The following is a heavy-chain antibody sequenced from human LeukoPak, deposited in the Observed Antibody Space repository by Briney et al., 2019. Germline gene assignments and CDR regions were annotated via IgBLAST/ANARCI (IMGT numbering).Heavy chain of an antibody. CDR1: AFTFSSYG. J-gene: IGHJ4*02. Sequence: PGGSLRLSCAASAFTFSSYGMHWVRQAPGKGLEWVAIIWHDGNNKYYADSVRGRFTISRDNSKNTLYLEMNSLRAEDTAVYYCARDGAYSYTYWGQGTLVIVSS. D-gene: IGHD5-18*01. CDR3: ARDGAYSYTY. CDR2: IWHDGNNK. V-gene: IGHV3-33*01.